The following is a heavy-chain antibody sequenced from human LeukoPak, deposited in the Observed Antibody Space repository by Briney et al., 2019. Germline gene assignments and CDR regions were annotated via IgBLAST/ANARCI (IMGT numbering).Heavy chain of an antibody. CDR3: ARRIVTTGDFDF. CDR1: GGSLSSYY. J-gene: IGHJ4*02. CDR2: IYYTGSV. Sequence: SETLSLTCTVSGGSLSSYYWSWIRQPPGKGLDWIGYIYYTGSVNYSPSLKSRVTISVDTSQNQFSLKLSSVTAADTAAYYCARRIVTTGDFDFWGQGTLVTVSS. D-gene: IGHD4-11*01. V-gene: IGHV4-59*08.